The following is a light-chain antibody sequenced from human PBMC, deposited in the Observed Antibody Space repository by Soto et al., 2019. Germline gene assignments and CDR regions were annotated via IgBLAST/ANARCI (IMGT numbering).Light chain of an antibody. J-gene: IGKJ2*01. CDR1: QSVSNNY. V-gene: IGKV3-20*01. Sequence: EIVLTQSPGTLSLSPGERVTLSCRASQSVSNNYLAWYQHKPGQAPRLIIYGASARATGIPDRFSGSGSGTDFTLTISRLEPEDSAVYYCQQYSSSLYTFGQGTKLEIK. CDR3: QQYSSSLYT. CDR2: GAS.